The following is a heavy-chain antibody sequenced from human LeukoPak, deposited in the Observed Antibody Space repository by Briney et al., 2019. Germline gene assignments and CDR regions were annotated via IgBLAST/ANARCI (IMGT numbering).Heavy chain of an antibody. D-gene: IGHD3-10*01. Sequence: ASVKVSCKASGYTFTSYAMHWVRQAPGQRLEWMGLINAGNGNTKYSQKFQGRVTITRDTSASTAYMELSSLRSEDTAVYYCAREGHGPYYYGSGSYVYWGQGTLVTVSS. CDR1: GYTFTSYA. CDR3: AREGHGPYYYGSGSYVY. V-gene: IGHV1-3*01. CDR2: INAGNGNT. J-gene: IGHJ4*02.